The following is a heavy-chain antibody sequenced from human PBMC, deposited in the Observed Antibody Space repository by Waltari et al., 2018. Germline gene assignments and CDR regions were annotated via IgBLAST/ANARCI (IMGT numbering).Heavy chain of an antibody. J-gene: IGHJ4*02. Sequence: EVQLVESGGGLVQSGGSLRLSCADSGGDYWMEWVRPAPWKGLMWVSLVKSDWPRPTYADSVKGRFTVSRDSANNMLYLQMNSLRAEDTAVYYCTTNPPGYWGQGTLVTVSS. CDR3: TTNPPGY. CDR2: VKSDWPRP. V-gene: IGHV3-74*01. CDR1: GGDYW.